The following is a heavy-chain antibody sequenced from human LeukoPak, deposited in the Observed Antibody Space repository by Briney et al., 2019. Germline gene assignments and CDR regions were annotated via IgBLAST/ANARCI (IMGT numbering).Heavy chain of an antibody. D-gene: IGHD3-16*01. CDR1: GYSISSGYY. CDR3: ARGRRDMRY. V-gene: IGHV4-38-2*02. CDR2: IYHTGTT. J-gene: IGHJ4*02. Sequence: SETLSLTCSVSGYSISSGYYWGWIRQAPGKGLEWVGTIYHTGTTYYNPFLKSRVTISVHTSTNQFSLRLNSVTAADTAVYYCARGRRDMRYWGQGTLVTVSS.